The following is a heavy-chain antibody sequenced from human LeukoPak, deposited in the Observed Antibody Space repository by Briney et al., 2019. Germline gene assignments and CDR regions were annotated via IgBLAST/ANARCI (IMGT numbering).Heavy chain of an antibody. D-gene: IGHD3-9*01. J-gene: IGHJ4*02. Sequence: SETLSLTCAVYGGSFSGYYWSCIRQPPGKGLEWIGEINHSGSTNYNPSLKSRVTISVDTSKNQFSLKLSSVTAADTAVYYCAVTYYDILTGYSPSDYWGQGTLVTVSS. V-gene: IGHV4-34*01. CDR1: GGSFSGYY. CDR3: AVTYYDILTGYSPSDY. CDR2: INHSGST.